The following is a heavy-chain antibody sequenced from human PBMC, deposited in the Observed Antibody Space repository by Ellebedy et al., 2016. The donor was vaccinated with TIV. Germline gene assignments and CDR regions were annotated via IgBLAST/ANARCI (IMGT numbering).Heavy chain of an antibody. D-gene: IGHD6-13*01. CDR3: GRDGVTGNSRWDWLDP. J-gene: IGHJ5*02. Sequence: GESLKISCAASGFTFSTYAMHWVRQDPGKGLEWVSGIGTGGNTFYADSVKGHFTISRDNSRNTLYLQMNSLRAEDSATYFCGRDGVTGNSRWDWLDPWGQGSLVTVSS. CDR1: GFTFSTYA. CDR2: IGTGGNT. V-gene: IGHV3-23*01.